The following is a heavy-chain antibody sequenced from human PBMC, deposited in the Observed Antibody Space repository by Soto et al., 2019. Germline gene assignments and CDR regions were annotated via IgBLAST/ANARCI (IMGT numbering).Heavy chain of an antibody. Sequence: QVQLVQSGAEVKKPGASVKVSCKASGYTFTSYDINWVRQATGQGLEWMGWMKPNSGNTGYAQKFQGRVTMTRNTSISTAYMELSSLRSEDTAVYYCASSTVTTGVSAFDIWGQGTMVTVSS. CDR2: MKPNSGNT. V-gene: IGHV1-8*01. J-gene: IGHJ3*02. CDR1: GYTFTSYD. D-gene: IGHD4-17*01. CDR3: ASSTVTTGVSAFDI.